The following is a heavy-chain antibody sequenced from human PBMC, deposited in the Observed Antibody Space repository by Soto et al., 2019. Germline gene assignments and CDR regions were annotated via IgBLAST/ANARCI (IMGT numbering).Heavy chain of an antibody. CDR3: ASSATTADYYYGMDV. CDR2: INAGNGNT. V-gene: IGHV1-3*01. J-gene: IGHJ6*02. Sequence: ASVKVSCKASGYTFTSYGISWVRQAPGQRLEWMGWINAGNGNTKYSQKFQGRVTITRDTSASTAYMELSSLRSEDTAVYYCASSATTADYYYGMDVWGQGTTVTVS. CDR1: GYTFTSYG. D-gene: IGHD1-26*01.